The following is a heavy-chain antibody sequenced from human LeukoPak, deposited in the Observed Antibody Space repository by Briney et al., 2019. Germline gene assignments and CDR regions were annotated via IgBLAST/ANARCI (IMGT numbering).Heavy chain of an antibody. CDR3: ARGKTFFYFDY. J-gene: IGHJ4*02. V-gene: IGHV4-34*01. CDR1: GGSFSGYY. Sequence: SETLSLTCAVYGGSFSGYYWSWIRQPPGKGLEWIGEINHSGSTNYNPSLKSRVTISVDTSKNQFSLKLSSVTAADTAVYYCARGKTFFYFDYRGQGTLVTVSS. CDR2: INHSGST.